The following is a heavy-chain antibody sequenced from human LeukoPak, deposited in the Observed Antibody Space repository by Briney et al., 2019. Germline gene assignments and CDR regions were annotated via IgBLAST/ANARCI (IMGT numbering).Heavy chain of an antibody. D-gene: IGHD4-17*01. J-gene: IGHJ4*02. CDR3: AKDVDDFGDYVLDH. CDR1: GFTFSTYG. V-gene: IGHV3-43*02. Sequence: GGSLRLSCGASGFTFSTYGMHWVRPAPGKGLEWLSLISGDGASTDYAESLKGRVAISRDNSKNSLSLQMNSLRAEDTALYYCAKDVDDFGDYVLDHWGQGTLVTVSS. CDR2: ISGDGAST.